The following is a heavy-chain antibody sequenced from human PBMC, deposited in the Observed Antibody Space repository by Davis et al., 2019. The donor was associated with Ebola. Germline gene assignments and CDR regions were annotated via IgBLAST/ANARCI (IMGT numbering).Heavy chain of an antibody. Sequence: MPSETLSLTCTVSGGSISSGDYYWSWIRQPPGKGLEWIGYIYYSGSTYYNPSLKSRVTISVDTSKNQFSLKLSSVTAADTAVYYCARGRIQLWLLGWGQGTLVTVSS. CDR2: IYYSGST. D-gene: IGHD5-18*01. J-gene: IGHJ4*02. CDR3: ARGRIQLWLLG. V-gene: IGHV4-30-4*01. CDR1: GGSISSGDYY.